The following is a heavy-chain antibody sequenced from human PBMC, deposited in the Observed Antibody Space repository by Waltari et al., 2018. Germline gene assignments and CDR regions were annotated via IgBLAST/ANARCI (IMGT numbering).Heavy chain of an antibody. Sequence: VQLVESGGGLVKPGGSLRLSCAASGFTFSSYSMNWIRQPPGKGLEWIGSIYYSGSTYYNPSLKSRVTISVDTSKNQFSLKLSSVTAADTAVYYCARRYRELDAFDIWGQGTMVTVSS. J-gene: IGHJ3*02. V-gene: IGHV4-39*01. CDR3: ARRYRELDAFDI. CDR1: GFTFSSYS. D-gene: IGHD1-7*01. CDR2: IYYSGST.